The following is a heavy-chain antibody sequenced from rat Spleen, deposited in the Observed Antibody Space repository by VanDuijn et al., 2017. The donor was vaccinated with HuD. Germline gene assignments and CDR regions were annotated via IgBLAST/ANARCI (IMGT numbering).Heavy chain of an antibody. CDR1: GFTFNDHF. Sequence: EVQLVESNGGLVQPGRSLKLSCAASGFTFNDHFMAWVRQAPTKGLEWVATISYDGGSTYYRDSVRGRFTISRDDAKSTLSLQMDSLRSEDTATYYCARRHYGYTDYFDHWGQGVMVTVSS. CDR3: ARRHYGYTDYFDH. J-gene: IGHJ2*01. V-gene: IGHV5-29*01. D-gene: IGHD1-9*01. CDR2: ISYDGGST.